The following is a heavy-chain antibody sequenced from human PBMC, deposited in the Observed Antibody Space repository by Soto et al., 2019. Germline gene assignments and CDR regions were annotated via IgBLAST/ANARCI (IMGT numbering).Heavy chain of an antibody. CDR1: GLTFSSYA. CDR2: ISGSGGST. D-gene: IGHD3-10*01. Sequence: PGGSLRLSCAASGLTFSSYAMSWVRQAPGKGLEWVSAISGSGGSTYYADSVKGRFTISRDNSKNTLYLQMNSPRAEDTAVYYCAKDLGYYGSGSYYNAPWGSDYWGQGTLVTVSS. CDR3: AKDLGYYGSGSYYNAPWGSDY. V-gene: IGHV3-23*01. J-gene: IGHJ4*02.